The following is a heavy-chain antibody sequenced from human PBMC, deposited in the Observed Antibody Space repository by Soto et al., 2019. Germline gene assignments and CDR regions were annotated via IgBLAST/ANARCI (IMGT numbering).Heavy chain of an antibody. J-gene: IGHJ6*02. Sequence: QVQLVQSGAEVKKPGSSVKVSCKASGGTFSNYAISWVRQAPGEGLEWMGGIIPIFGTANYAQKFQGRVTITADESTSTAYMELSSLRPEDTAVYYCARASKYSSSWYASHGMDVWGQGTTVTVSS. CDR1: GGTFSNYA. D-gene: IGHD6-13*01. CDR3: ARASKYSSSWYASHGMDV. CDR2: IIPIFGTA. V-gene: IGHV1-69*01.